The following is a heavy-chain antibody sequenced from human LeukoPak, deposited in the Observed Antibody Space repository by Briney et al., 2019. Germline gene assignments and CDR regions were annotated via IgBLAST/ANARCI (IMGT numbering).Heavy chain of an antibody. CDR1: GYTFTSYY. J-gene: IGHJ4*02. CDR2: INPSGGST. Sequence: GASVKVSCKASGYTFTSYYMHWARQAPGQGLEWMGIINPSGGSTSYAQKFQGRVTMTRDTSTSTVYMELSSLRSEDTAVYYCARDRFRDSGSYYYGYWGQGTLVTVSS. CDR3: ARDRFRDSGSYYYGY. V-gene: IGHV1-46*01. D-gene: IGHD1-26*01.